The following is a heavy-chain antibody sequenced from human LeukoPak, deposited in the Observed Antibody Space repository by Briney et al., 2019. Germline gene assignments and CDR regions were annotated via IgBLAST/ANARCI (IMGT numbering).Heavy chain of an antibody. CDR1: GFAFTSSA. J-gene: IGHJ5*02. CDR2: IVVGSGNT. Sequence: ASVKVSCKATGFAFTSSAVQWVRQAHGQRLEWIGWIVVGSGNTNYAQKFQERVTITRDMSTSTAYMELSSLRSEDTAVYYCAAVKSGSGTGVWFDPWGQGTLVTVSS. D-gene: IGHD3-10*01. V-gene: IGHV1-58*01. CDR3: AAVKSGSGTGVWFDP.